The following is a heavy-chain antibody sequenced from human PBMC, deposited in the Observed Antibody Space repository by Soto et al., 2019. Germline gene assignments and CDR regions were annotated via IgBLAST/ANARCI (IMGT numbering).Heavy chain of an antibody. D-gene: IGHD2-21*02. CDR2: IIPIFGTA. V-gene: IGHV1-69*06. Sequence: SVQLSCEASGSTFSSYAISWVRQAPGQGLEWMGGIIPIFGTANYAQKFQGRVTITADKSTSTAYMELSSLRSEDTAVYYCAIFFVLVTAHIGLFYYCGQGASVTGSA. J-gene: IGHJ4*02. CDR1: GSTFSSYA. CDR3: AIFFVLVTAHIGLFYY.